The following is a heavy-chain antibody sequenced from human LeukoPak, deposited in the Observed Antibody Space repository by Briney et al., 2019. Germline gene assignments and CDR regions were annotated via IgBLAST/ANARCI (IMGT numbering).Heavy chain of an antibody. Sequence: GGSLRLSCAASGFTVSSNYMSWVRQAPGKGLEWVSVIYSGGRTYYADSVKGRLTISRDNSKDTLYLQMNSLRAEDTAVYYCARSLAIESYVSWYFDHCGQGTLVTVSS. J-gene: IGHJ4*02. CDR3: ARSLAIESYVSWYFDH. CDR1: GFTVSSNY. CDR2: IYSGGRT. D-gene: IGHD1-26*01. V-gene: IGHV3-53*01.